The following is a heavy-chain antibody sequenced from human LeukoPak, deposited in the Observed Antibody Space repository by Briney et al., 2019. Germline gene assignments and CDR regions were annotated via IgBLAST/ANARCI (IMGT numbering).Heavy chain of an antibody. Sequence: ASVKVSCKASGYTFTSYDINWVRQATGQGLEWMGWMNPNSGNTGYAQKFQGRVTITRNTSISTAYMELSSLRSEDTAVYYCARVRDHLQRGANAFDIWGQGTMVTVSS. CDR3: ARVRDHLQRGANAFDI. J-gene: IGHJ3*02. V-gene: IGHV1-8*03. CDR2: MNPNSGNT. CDR1: GYTFTSYD. D-gene: IGHD1-1*01.